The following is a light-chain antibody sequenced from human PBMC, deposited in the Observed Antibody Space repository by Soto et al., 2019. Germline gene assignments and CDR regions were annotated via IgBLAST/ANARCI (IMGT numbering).Light chain of an antibody. CDR1: QSVSSSY. CDR3: QQYGSSPSLT. V-gene: IGKV3-20*01. CDR2: GAS. J-gene: IGKJ1*01. Sequence: EIVLTQSPGTLSLSPGERATLSCRASQSVSSSYLAWYQQKPGQAPRLLIYGASSRATGIPDRFSGSGSGTDFTLTISRLEPEDFAVYYCQQYGSSPSLTFGQGT.